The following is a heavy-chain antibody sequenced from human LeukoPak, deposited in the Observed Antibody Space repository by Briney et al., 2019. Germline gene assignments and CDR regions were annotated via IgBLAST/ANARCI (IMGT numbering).Heavy chain of an antibody. Sequence: SETLSLTCTVSGGSISSSSYYWGWIRQPPGKGLEWIGSIYYSGSTYYNPSLKSRVTISVDTSKNQFSLKLSSVTAADTAVYYCARIRAEWELLLDYWGQGTLVNVSS. D-gene: IGHD1-26*01. CDR3: ARIRAEWELLLDY. CDR2: IYYSGST. J-gene: IGHJ4*02. CDR1: GGSISSSSYY. V-gene: IGHV4-39*07.